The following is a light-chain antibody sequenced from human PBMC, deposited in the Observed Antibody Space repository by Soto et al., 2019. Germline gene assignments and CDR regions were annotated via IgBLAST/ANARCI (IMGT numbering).Light chain of an antibody. J-gene: IGLJ3*02. CDR2: DDS. V-gene: IGLV3-21*02. Sequence: SYELTQPPSLSVAPGQTATITCGGADIGSQTVHWYRLKPGQAPVLVVHDDSRPPSGTPDRVSGSNSGDTATLTISRVEAGDEANYYCHVWKAYSHHRVFGGGTKLTVL. CDR1: DIGSQT. CDR3: HVWKAYSHHRV.